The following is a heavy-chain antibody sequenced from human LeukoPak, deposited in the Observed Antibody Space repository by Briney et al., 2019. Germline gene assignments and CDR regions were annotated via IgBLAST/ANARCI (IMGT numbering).Heavy chain of an antibody. Sequence: PSETLSLTCTVSGGSISSGSYYWSWIRQPAGKGLEWIGRIYTSGSTNYNPSLKSRVTISVDTSKNQFSLKLSSVTAADTAVYYCAESGIAVATSVNWFDPWGQGTLVTVSS. J-gene: IGHJ5*02. CDR1: GGSISSGSYY. CDR3: AESGIAVATSVNWFDP. V-gene: IGHV4-61*02. D-gene: IGHD6-19*01. CDR2: IYTSGST.